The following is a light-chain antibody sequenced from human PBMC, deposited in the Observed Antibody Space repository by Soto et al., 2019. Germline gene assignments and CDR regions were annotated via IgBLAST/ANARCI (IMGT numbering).Light chain of an antibody. CDR2: EVS. Sequence: QSVLTQPPSASGSPGQSVAISCTGTSSDVGGYNYVSWYQHHPGKAPKLMIYEVSRRPSGVSDRFSGSKSGNTASLTVSGLQAEDEADYYCSSYSGSSNWVFGGGTKVNVL. CDR3: SSYSGSSNWV. CDR1: SSDVGGYNY. V-gene: IGLV2-8*01. J-gene: IGLJ3*02.